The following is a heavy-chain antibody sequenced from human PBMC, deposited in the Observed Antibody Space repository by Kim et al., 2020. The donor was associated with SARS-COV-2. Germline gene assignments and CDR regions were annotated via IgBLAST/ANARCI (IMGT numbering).Heavy chain of an antibody. CDR2: ISAYNGNT. Sequence: ASVKVSCKASGYTFTSYGISWVRQAPGQGLEWMGWISAYNGNTNYAQKLQGRVTMTTDTSTSTAYMELRSLRSDDTAVYYCARDFLPFITGTTFWFDPWGQGTLVTVSS. J-gene: IGHJ5*02. V-gene: IGHV1-18*01. CDR3: ARDFLPFITGTTFWFDP. D-gene: IGHD1-7*01. CDR1: GYTFTSYG.